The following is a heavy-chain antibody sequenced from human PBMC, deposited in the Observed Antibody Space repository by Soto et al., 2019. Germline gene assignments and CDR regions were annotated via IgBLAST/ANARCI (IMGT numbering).Heavy chain of an antibody. D-gene: IGHD3-10*01. V-gene: IGHV1-46*04. Sequence: ASVQVSCKASGYTFTSWYVHWVRQAPGQGLEWMGRIYPTDGSTAYAQKLQGRVTMTRDTSTSIVYMELSSLRSEDTAVYYCAIGYGSGSSGRFDYWGQGSPGTVSS. J-gene: IGHJ4*02. CDR1: GYTFTSWY. CDR2: IYPTDGST. CDR3: AIGYGSGSSGRFDY.